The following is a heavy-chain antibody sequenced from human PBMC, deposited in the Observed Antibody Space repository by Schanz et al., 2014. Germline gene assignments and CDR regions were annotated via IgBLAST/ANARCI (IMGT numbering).Heavy chain of an antibody. CDR2: ISSSGSYI. D-gene: IGHD6-19*01. CDR3: AIIGVMVAVAGTRADY. J-gene: IGHJ4*02. V-gene: IGHV3-21*01. Sequence: EVQLLESGGGLVQPGGSLRLSCAASGFTFTTHSMTWVRQAPGKGLEWVSSISSSGSYIHYADSVKGRFTISRDNAKNTLYLQMNSLRAEDTAVYYCAIIGVMVAVAGTRADYWGQGTLVTVSS. CDR1: GFTFTTHS.